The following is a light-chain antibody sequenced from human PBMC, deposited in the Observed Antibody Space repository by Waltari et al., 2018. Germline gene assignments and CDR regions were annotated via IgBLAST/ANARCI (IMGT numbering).Light chain of an antibody. Sequence: DLQMTQYPSSLSASVGDRVTITCWASLDITNSLTWYQQKPWKAPTLLISDASNLDTGVPSRFSGSGSGTDFTLTISSLQPEDIATYYCQQYDNLAFTFGPGTKVNI. J-gene: IGKJ3*01. CDR3: QQYDNLAFT. CDR1: LDITNS. V-gene: IGKV1-33*01. CDR2: DAS.